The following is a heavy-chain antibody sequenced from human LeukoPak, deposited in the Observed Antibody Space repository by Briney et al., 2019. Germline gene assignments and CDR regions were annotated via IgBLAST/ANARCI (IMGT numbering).Heavy chain of an antibody. J-gene: IGHJ6*03. CDR3: ARDLRFFVGNYYYMDV. CDR1: GGSISSYY. Sequence: PSETLSLTCTVSGGSISSYYWSWIRQPAGKGLEWIGRIYTSGSTNYNPSLKSRVTMSVDTSKNQFSLKLSSVTAADTAVYYCARDLRFFVGNYYYMDVWGKGTTVTVSS. V-gene: IGHV4-4*07. CDR2: IYTSGST. D-gene: IGHD3-3*01.